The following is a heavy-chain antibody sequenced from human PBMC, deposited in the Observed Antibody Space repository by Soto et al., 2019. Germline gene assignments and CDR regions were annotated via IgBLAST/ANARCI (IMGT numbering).Heavy chain of an antibody. CDR2: INAGNGNT. V-gene: IGHV1-3*01. Sequence: ASVNVSCKASGYTFTSYAMHWVRQAPGQRLEWMGWINAGNGNTKYSQKFQGRVTITRDTSASTAYMELSSLRSEDTAVYYCARERSDFWSGYSSMDVWGQGTTVTVSS. CDR1: GYTFTSYA. D-gene: IGHD3-3*01. J-gene: IGHJ6*02. CDR3: ARERSDFWSGYSSMDV.